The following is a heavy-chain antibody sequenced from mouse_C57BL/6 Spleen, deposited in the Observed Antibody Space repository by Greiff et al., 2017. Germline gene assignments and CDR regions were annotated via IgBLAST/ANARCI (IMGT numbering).Heavy chain of an antibody. CDR1: GYSITSGYY. Sequence: ESGPGLVKPSQSLSLTCSVTGYSITSGYYWNWIRQFPGNKLEWMGYISYDGSNNYNPSLKNRISITRDTSKNQFFLKLNSVTTEDTATYYCARYFLYAMDYWGQGTSVTVSS. J-gene: IGHJ4*01. CDR3: ARYFLYAMDY. CDR2: ISYDGSN. V-gene: IGHV3-6*01.